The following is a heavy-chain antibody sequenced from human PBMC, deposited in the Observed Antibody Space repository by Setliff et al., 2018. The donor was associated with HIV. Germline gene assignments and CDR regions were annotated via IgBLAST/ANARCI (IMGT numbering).Heavy chain of an antibody. D-gene: IGHD3-10*01. V-gene: IGHV1-18*04. Sequence: GASVKVSCKTSGYTFINYGITWVRQAPGQGLEWMGWISPYNDFTNYEQSLQGRVRMTTDTSTRTAYMDLRSLRSNDTAVYYCARGGYYFGSGFDYWGQGTLVTVSS. CDR2: ISPYNDFT. CDR1: GYTFINYG. J-gene: IGHJ4*02. CDR3: ARGGYYFGSGFDY.